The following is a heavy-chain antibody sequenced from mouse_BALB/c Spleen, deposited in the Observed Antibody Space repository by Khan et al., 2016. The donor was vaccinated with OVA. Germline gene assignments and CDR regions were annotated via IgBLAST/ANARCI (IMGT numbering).Heavy chain of an antibody. D-gene: IGHD1-1*01. Sequence: EMQLQQSGPELVKPGATVKVSCKASGYSFTDYNMFWVKQGPGKSLEWIGYIDPYNGGTSYNQKFKGKATLTVDKSSSTAFMHLSSLTSEDSAVFDCERTDYYGSSDDFDYWGQGTTLTVSS. CDR2: IDPYNGGT. CDR3: ERTDYYGSSDDFDY. J-gene: IGHJ2*01. V-gene: IGHV1S135*01. CDR1: GYSFTDYN.